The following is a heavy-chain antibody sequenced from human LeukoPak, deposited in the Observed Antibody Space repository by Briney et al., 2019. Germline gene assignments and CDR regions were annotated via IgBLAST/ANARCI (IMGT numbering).Heavy chain of an antibody. CDR3: ARGVEPLAANTLAY. CDR1: GFTVITND. V-gene: IGHV3-53*01. CDR2: LYSDGNT. D-gene: IGHD1-14*01. Sequence: GGSLRLSCAASGFTVITNDMTWVRQAPGKGLEWVSVLYSDGNTKYAGSVQGRFTISRDNSKNNLYLEMNSLSPDDTAVYYCARGVEPLAANTLAYWGQGTLVTVSS. J-gene: IGHJ4*02.